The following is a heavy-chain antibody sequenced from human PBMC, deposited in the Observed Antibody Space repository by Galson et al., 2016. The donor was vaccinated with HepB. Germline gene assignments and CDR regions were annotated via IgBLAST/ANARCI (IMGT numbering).Heavy chain of an antibody. J-gene: IGHJ5*02. CDR2: IYPGDSYT. CDR3: ARRQVMVGSRDWFDP. D-gene: IGHD1-26*01. CDR1: GYNFSSDW. V-gene: IGHV5-51*01. Sequence: QSGAEVKKPGESLKISCKASGYNFSSDWIGWVRQMSGKGLEWVGIIYPGDSYTTYSPSFQGQVTISADKSISTAYPQWRSLKASDTAMYYCARRQVMVGSRDWFDPWGQGTLVTVSS.